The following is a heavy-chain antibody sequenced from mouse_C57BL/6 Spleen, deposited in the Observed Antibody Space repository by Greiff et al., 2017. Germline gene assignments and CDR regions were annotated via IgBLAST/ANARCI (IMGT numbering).Heavy chain of an antibody. Sequence: EVKLQESGGDLVKPGGSLKLSCAASGFTFSSYGMSWVRQTPDKRLEWVATISSGGSYTYYPDSVKGRFTISRDNAKNTLYLQMSSLKSEDTAMYYCARTGGNYFDYWGQGTTLTVSS. CDR1: GFTFSSYG. V-gene: IGHV5-6*01. D-gene: IGHD2-14*01. CDR3: ARTGGNYFDY. J-gene: IGHJ2*01. CDR2: ISSGGSYT.